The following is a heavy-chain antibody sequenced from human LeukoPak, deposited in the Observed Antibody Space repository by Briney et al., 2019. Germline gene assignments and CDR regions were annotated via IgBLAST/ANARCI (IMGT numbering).Heavy chain of an antibody. Sequence: GGSLRLSCAASGFTFSSYWMSWVRQAPGKGLEWVANIKQDGSEKYYVDSVKGRFTISRDNAKNSLYLQMNSLRAEDTAVYYCARERVRYFDWLFNWGQGTLVTVSS. CDR1: GFTFSSYW. J-gene: IGHJ4*02. CDR3: ARERVRYFDWLFN. V-gene: IGHV3-7*01. D-gene: IGHD3-9*01. CDR2: IKQDGSEK.